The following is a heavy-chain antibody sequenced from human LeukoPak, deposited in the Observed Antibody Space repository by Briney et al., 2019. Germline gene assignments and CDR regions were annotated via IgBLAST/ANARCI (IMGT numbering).Heavy chain of an antibody. V-gene: IGHV4-30-4*01. CDR3: ARGSYYDYFDY. CDR1: GGSISSGDYY. D-gene: IGHD1-26*01. J-gene: IGHJ4*02. CDR2: IYYSGST. Sequence: PSQTLSLTCTVSGGSISSGDYYWRWIRQPPGKGLEWIGYIYYSGSTYYNPSLKSRVTISVDTSKNQFSLNLSSVTAADTAVYYCARGSYYDYFDYWGQGTLVTVSS.